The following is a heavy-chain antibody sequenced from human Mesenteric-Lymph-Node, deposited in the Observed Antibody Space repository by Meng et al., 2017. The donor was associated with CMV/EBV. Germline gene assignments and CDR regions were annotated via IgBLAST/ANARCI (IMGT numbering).Heavy chain of an antibody. J-gene: IGHJ4*02. D-gene: IGHD6-6*01. V-gene: IGHV3-23*01. CDR2: ISNSGDST. CDR3: AAEYQFLNTPYFEY. Sequence: GESLKISCEASGFTFSNYWMSWVRQAPGRGLEWVSTISNSGDSTYSADSVKGRVTISRDNSKNTVYLQLDNLRADDTAVYYCAAEYQFLNTPYFEYWGQGTLVTVSS. CDR1: GFTFSNYW.